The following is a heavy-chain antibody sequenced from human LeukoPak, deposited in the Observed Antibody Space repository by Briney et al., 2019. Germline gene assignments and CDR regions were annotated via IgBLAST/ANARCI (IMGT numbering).Heavy chain of an antibody. CDR1: GYSISSGYY. Sequence: PSETLSLTCTVSGYSISSGYYWGWIRQPPGKGLEWIGSIYYSGSTYYNPSLKSRVTISVDTSKNQFSLKLSSVTAADTAVYYCARGEEGGFDPWGQGTLVTVSS. J-gene: IGHJ5*02. CDR3: ARGEEGGFDP. CDR2: IYYSGST. V-gene: IGHV4-38-2*02.